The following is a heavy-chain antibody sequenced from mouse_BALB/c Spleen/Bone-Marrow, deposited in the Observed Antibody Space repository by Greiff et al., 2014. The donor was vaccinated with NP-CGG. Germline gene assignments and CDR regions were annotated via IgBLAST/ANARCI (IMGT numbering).Heavy chain of an antibody. CDR2: IFPGTGTT. Sequence: QVHVKQSGAELVKPGASVKLSCKTSGYTFTSYWIQWVKQRPGQGLGWIGEIFPGTGTTYYNEKFKDKATLTIDTSSSTAYMQLSSLTSEDSAVYFCARKGISTVIATAYYFDYWGQGSTLTVSP. V-gene: IGHV1S132*01. CDR3: ARKGISTVIATAYYFDY. J-gene: IGHJ2*01. CDR1: GYTFTSYW. D-gene: IGHD2-4*01.